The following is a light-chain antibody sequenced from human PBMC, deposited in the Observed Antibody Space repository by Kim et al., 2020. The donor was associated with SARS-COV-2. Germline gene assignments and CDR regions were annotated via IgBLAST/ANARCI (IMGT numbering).Light chain of an antibody. CDR2: AAS. Sequence: SPGERATLSCRVSQSVSRNSLAWYQQKPGRAPRLLIYAASSRATGTPDRFSGSQSGTDFTLTIDRLEAEDFAVYYCQQYGSSPLTFGGGTKVDIK. J-gene: IGKJ4*01. V-gene: IGKV3-20*01. CDR3: QQYGSSPLT. CDR1: QSVSRNS.